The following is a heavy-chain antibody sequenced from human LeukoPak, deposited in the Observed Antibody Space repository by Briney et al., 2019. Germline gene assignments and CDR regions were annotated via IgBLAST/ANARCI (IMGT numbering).Heavy chain of an antibody. CDR2: ISSTGTST. J-gene: IGHJ4*02. D-gene: IGHD3-16*01. Sequence: GGSLRLSCAASGFPFSSYAMNWVRQAPGKGLEWVSPISSTGTSTYYADSLKGRFTISRDNAQNSLYLQMNSLRAEDTAVYYCARDLGQSRNFDYWGQGTLVTVSS. V-gene: IGHV3-21*01. CDR1: GFPFSSYA. CDR3: ARDLGQSRNFDY.